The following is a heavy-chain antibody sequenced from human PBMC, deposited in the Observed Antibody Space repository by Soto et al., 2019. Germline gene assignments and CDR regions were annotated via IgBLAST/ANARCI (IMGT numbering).Heavy chain of an antibody. CDR2: IYYSGST. J-gene: IGHJ5*02. V-gene: IGHV4-31*03. CDR3: ARDSCSGGSCYDWFDP. D-gene: IGHD2-15*01. Sequence: PSETLSLTCTVSGGSISSGGYYWSWIRQHPGKGLEWIGYIYYSGSTYYNPSLKSRVTISVDTSKNQFSLKLSSVTAADTAVYYCARDSCSGGSCYDWFDPWGQGTLVTVSS. CDR1: GGSISSGGYY.